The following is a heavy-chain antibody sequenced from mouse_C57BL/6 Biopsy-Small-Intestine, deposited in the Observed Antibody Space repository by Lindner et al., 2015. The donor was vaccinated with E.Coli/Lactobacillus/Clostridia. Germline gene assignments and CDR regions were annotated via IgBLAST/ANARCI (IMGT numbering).Heavy chain of an antibody. V-gene: IGHV10-3*01. D-gene: IGHD1-1*01. Sequence: VQLQESGGGLVQPKGSLKLSCAASGFTFNTYAMHWVRQAPGKGLEWVARIRSKSNNYATYYADSVKDRFTISRDDSESMLYLQMNNLKTEDTAMYYCVRVYGRGFSWFAYWGQGTLVTVSA. CDR2: IRSKSNNYAT. CDR3: VRVYGRGFSWFAY. CDR1: GFTFNTYA. J-gene: IGHJ3*01.